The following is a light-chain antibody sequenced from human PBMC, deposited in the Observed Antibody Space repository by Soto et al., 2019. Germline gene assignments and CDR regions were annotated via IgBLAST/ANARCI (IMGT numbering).Light chain of an antibody. CDR1: SSNIGSNY. V-gene: IGLV1-51*01. J-gene: IGLJ2*01. CDR2: DNN. Sequence: QSVLTQPPSVSVAPGQKVTISCSGSSSNIGSNYVSWYQLLPGTAPKLLIYDNNKRPSGIPDRFSGSKSGTSATLGITGLQTGDEADYYCATWDSSLSAGVFGGGTKLTVL. CDR3: ATWDSSLSAGV.